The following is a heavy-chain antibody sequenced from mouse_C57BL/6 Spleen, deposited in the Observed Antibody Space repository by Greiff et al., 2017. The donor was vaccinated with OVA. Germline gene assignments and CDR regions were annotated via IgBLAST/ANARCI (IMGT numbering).Heavy chain of an antibody. D-gene: IGHD2-3*01. V-gene: IGHV1-18*01. CDR3: ARGPVYDGSYYAMDY. Sequence: VHVKQSGPELVKPGASVKIPCKASGYTFTDYNMDWVKQSHGKSLEWIGDINPNNGGTIYNQKFKGKATLTVDKSSRTAYMELRSLTSEDTAVYYCARGPVYDGSYYAMDYWGQGTSVTVSS. J-gene: IGHJ4*01. CDR2: INPNNGGT. CDR1: GYTFTDYN.